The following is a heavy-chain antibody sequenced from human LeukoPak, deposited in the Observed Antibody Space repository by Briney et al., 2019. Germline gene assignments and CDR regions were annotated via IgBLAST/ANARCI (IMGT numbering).Heavy chain of an antibody. J-gene: IGHJ5*02. CDR3: ATYCSSTSCPNWFDP. D-gene: IGHD2-2*01. CDR1: GYTFTGYY. Sequence: ASVTVSCKASGYTFTGYYVHWVRQAPGQGLEWMGRINPNSGGTNYAQKFQGRVTMTRDTSISTAYMELSRLRSDDTAVYYCATYCSSTSCPNWFDPWGQGTLVTVSS. V-gene: IGHV1-2*06. CDR2: INPNSGGT.